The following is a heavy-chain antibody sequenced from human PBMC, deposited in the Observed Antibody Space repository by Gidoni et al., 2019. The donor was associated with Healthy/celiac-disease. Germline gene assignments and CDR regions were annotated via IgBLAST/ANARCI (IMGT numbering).Heavy chain of an antibody. V-gene: IGHV3-23*01. D-gene: IGHD6-13*01. CDR3: ATFFRGSSSWSPPMDV. CDR2: ISGSGGST. J-gene: IGHJ6*03. CDR1: GFTFSSYA. Sequence: EVQLLESGGGLVQPGGSLRLSCAASGFTFSSYAMSWVRQAPGKGLEWVSAISGSGGSTYSADSVKGRFTISRDNSKNTLYLQKNSLRAEDTAVYYCATFFRGSSSWSPPMDVWGKGTTVTVSS.